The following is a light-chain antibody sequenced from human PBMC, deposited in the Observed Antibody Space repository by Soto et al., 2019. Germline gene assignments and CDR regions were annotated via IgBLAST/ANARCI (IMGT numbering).Light chain of an antibody. Sequence: EIVLTQFPGTLSLSPGERATLSCRASQSLSNTYLAWYQQKPGQPPRLLIYGASSRATGIPDRFSGSGSGTDVTLTIGRLEPEDFAVYYCQQYGTSPPVTCGGGTKVDIK. CDR3: QQYGTSPPVT. V-gene: IGKV3-20*01. CDR1: QSLSNTY. J-gene: IGKJ4*01. CDR2: GAS.